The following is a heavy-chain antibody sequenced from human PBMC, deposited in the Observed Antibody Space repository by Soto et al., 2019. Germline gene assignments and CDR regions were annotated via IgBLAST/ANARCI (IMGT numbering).Heavy chain of an antibody. CDR3: ARHFVAVVIKGWGY. Sequence: QLQLQESGPGLVKPSETLSLTCTVSGASIDRSNYYWDWIRQPPGKGLEWIGTTYYNGNAYYNPYLKSRVTMSVDTSKNQFSLKLISVTAADTAVYYCARHFVAVVIKGWGYWGQGTLVTVSS. D-gene: IGHD3-22*01. CDR2: TYYNGNA. V-gene: IGHV4-39*01. J-gene: IGHJ4*02. CDR1: GASIDRSNYY.